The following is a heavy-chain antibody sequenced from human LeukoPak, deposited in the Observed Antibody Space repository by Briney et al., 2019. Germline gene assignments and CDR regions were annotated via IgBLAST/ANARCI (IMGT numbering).Heavy chain of an antibody. CDR1: GGTFSSYA. V-gene: IGHV1-69*04. Sequence: SVKVSCKASGGTFSSYAISWVRQAPGQGLEWMGRIIPILGIANYAQKFQGRVTITADKSTSTAYMELSSLRAEDTAVYYCAKDLSKPKDLYPGIADWGQGTLVTVSS. J-gene: IGHJ4*02. CDR2: IIPILGIA. D-gene: IGHD6-13*01. CDR3: AKDLSKPKDLYPGIAD.